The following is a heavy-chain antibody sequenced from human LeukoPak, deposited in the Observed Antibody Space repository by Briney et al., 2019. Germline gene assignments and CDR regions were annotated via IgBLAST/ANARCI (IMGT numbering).Heavy chain of an antibody. CDR3: ARGSPYRTYLGPFDY. Sequence: PSETLSLTCAVYGGSFSGYYWSWIRQPPGKGLEWIGEINHSGSTNYNPSLKSRVTLSVDTSKNQFSLKLSSVTAADTAVYYCARGSPYRTYLGPFDYWGQGTLVTVSS. V-gene: IGHV4-34*01. CDR2: INHSGST. D-gene: IGHD1-26*01. CDR1: GGSFSGYY. J-gene: IGHJ4*02.